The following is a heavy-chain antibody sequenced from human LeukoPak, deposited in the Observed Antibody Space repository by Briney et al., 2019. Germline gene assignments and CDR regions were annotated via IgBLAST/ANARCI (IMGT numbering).Heavy chain of an antibody. Sequence: SETLSLTCAVYGGSFSGYYWSWIRQPPGKGLEWIGEINHSGSTNYNPSLKSRVTISVDTSKNQFSLKLSSVTAADTAVYYCARGRRGVTTMIVVRWFDPWGQGTLVTVSS. CDR3: ARGRRGVTTMIVVRWFDP. CDR2: INHSGST. CDR1: GGSFSGYY. V-gene: IGHV4-34*01. J-gene: IGHJ5*02. D-gene: IGHD3-22*01.